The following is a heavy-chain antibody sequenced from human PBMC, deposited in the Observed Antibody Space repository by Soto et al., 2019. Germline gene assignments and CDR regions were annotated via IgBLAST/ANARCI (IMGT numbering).Heavy chain of an antibody. J-gene: IGHJ6*02. Sequence: GESLKNACKGSGYSFTSYWIGWVRQLPGKGLEWMGIIYPGDSDTRYSPSFQGQVTISADKSISTAYLQWSSLKASDTAMYYCARPRVDYGDYQGYWGYYYYGMDVWGQGTTVTVSS. V-gene: IGHV5-51*01. CDR3: ARPRVDYGDYQGYWGYYYYGMDV. D-gene: IGHD4-17*01. CDR2: IYPGDSDT. CDR1: GYSFTSYW.